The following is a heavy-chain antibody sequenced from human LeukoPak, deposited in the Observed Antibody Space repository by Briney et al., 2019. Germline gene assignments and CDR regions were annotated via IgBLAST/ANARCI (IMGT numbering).Heavy chain of an antibody. CDR1: GFTFGDYA. Sequence: PGGSLRLSCTASGFTFGDYAMSWVRQAPGKGLEWVGFIRSKAYGGTTEYAASVKGRFTISRDDSKSIAYLQMNSLRTEDTAVYYCTRIYYGSGSYSRFDYWGQGTLVTVSS. CDR2: IRSKAYGGTT. V-gene: IGHV3-49*04. D-gene: IGHD3-10*01. CDR3: TRIYYGSGSYSRFDY. J-gene: IGHJ4*02.